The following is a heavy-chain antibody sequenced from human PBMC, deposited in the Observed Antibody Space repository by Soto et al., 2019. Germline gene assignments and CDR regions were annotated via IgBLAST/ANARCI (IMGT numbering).Heavy chain of an antibody. D-gene: IGHD3-3*01. CDR1: GGSISSGDYY. J-gene: IGHJ6*02. CDR2: IYYSGST. V-gene: IGHV4-30-4*01. Sequence: QVQLQESGPGLVKPSQTLSLTCTVSGGSISSGDYYWSWIRQPPGKGLEWIGYIYYSGSTYYNPSLKSRVTISVDTSKNQFSLKLSSVTAADTAVYYCARVGDWSGYYYYGMDVWGQGTTVTVSS. CDR3: ARVGDWSGYYYYGMDV.